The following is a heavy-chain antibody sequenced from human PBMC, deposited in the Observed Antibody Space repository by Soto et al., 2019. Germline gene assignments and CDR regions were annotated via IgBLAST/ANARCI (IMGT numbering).Heavy chain of an antibody. D-gene: IGHD3-10*01. Sequence: GGSLTLSCAASGFTVSTHDISWVRQAPGKGLEWVSHIYSGGSIYYADSVKGRFTISRDNSRNTVYLQMNTLRAEDTAVYYCARDRVFYGMDVWGQGTTVTVSS. CDR3: ARDRVFYGMDV. CDR1: GFTVSTHD. CDR2: IYSGGSI. J-gene: IGHJ6*02. V-gene: IGHV3-53*01.